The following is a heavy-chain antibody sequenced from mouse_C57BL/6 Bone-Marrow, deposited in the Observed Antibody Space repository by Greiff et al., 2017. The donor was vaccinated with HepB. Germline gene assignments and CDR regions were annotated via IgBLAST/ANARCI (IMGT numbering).Heavy chain of an antibody. J-gene: IGHJ2*01. CDR2: IDPSDSYP. D-gene: IGHD1-1*01. CDR3: ARGVTTVDY. CDR1: GYTFTCYW. Sequence: VQLQQPGAELVMPGASVKLSCKASGYTFTCYWMHWVKQRPGQGLEWIGKIDPSDSYPNYNQKFKGKSTLTVDKSSSTAYMQLSSLTSEDSAVYYCARGVTTVDYWGQGTTLTVTS. V-gene: IGHV1-69*01.